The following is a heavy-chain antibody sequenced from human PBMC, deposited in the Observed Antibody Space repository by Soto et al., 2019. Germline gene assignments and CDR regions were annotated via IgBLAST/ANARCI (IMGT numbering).Heavy chain of an antibody. CDR3: ARERVVTANPVYYYYGMDV. CDR1: GYTFTSYG. V-gene: IGHV1-18*04. CDR2: ISAYNGNT. D-gene: IGHD2-21*02. J-gene: IGHJ6*02. Sequence: QVQLVQSGAEVKKPGASVKVSCKASGYTFTSYGISWVRQAPGQGLEWMGWISAYNGNTNYAQKLQGRVTMTTDTSTSTAYIELRSLRSDDTAVYYCARERVVTANPVYYYYGMDVWGQGTTVTVSS.